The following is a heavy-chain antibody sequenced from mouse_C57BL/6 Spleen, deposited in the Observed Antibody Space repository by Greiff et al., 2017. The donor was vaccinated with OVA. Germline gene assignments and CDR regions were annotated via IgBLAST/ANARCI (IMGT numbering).Heavy chain of an antibody. CDR1: GYTFTSYW. CDR2: IYPSDSET. J-gene: IGHJ2*01. CDR3: AREGNYEGFDY. Sequence: QVQLQQPGAELVRPGSSVKLSCKASGYTFTSYWMDWVKQRPGQGLEWIGNIYPSDSETHYNQKFKDKATLTVDKSSSTAYMQLSSLTSEDSAVYYCAREGNYEGFDYWGQCTTLTVSS. V-gene: IGHV1-61*01. D-gene: IGHD1-1*01.